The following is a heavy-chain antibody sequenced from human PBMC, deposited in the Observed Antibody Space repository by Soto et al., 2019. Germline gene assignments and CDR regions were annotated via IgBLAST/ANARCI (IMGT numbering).Heavy chain of an antibody. CDR3: ARDEAAPGDSKRAFDY. V-gene: IGHV3-21*01. J-gene: IGHJ4*02. D-gene: IGHD2-21*01. CDR1: GFTFSSYS. CDR2: ISSSSSYI. Sequence: GGSLSLSCAASGFTFSSYSMNWVRQAPGKGLEWVSSISSSSSYIYYADSVKGRFTISRDNAKNSLYLQMNSLRAEDTAVYYCARDEAAPGDSKRAFDYWGQGTLVTVSS.